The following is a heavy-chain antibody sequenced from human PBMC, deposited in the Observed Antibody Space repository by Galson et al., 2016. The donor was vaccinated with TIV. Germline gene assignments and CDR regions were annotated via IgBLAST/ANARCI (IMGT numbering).Heavy chain of an antibody. CDR2: IDPSSGGT. CDR3: TRDLGRLRDY. J-gene: IGHJ4*02. D-gene: IGHD1-26*01. V-gene: IGHV1-46*01. CDR1: GYIFTNYY. Sequence: SVKVSCKASGYIFTNYYFHWVRQAPGQGLEWMGVIDPSSGGTTYAQKFQARIIMTRDTSTPTVYMDLSSLKSGDTAVYYCTRDLGRLRDYWGQGTLVTVSS.